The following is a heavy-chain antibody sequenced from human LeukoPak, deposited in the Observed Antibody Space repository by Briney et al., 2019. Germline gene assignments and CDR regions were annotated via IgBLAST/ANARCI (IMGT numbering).Heavy chain of an antibody. CDR3: ARSEQQLSYYYYGMDV. CDR2: IIPIFGTA. V-gene: IGHV1-69*01. D-gene: IGHD6-13*01. Sequence: SVNVSCKASGGTFSSYAISWVRQAPGQGLEWMGGIIPIFGTANYAQKFQGRVTITADESTSTAYMELSSLRSEDTAVYYCARSEQQLSYYYYGMDVWGQGTTVTVSS. J-gene: IGHJ6*02. CDR1: GGTFSSYA.